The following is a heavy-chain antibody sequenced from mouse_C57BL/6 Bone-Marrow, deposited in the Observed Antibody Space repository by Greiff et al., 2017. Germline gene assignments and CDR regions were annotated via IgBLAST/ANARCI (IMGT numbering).Heavy chain of an antibody. V-gene: IGHV1-54*01. J-gene: IGHJ2*01. Sequence: QVQLQQSGAELMKPGASVKLSCKATGYTFTGYWIEWVKQRPGQGLEWIGVINPGSGGTNYNEKFKGKATLTADKSSSTAYMQLSSLTSEDSAVYFCVVIYFDYWGQGTTLTVSS. CDR1: GYTFTGYW. D-gene: IGHD2-2*01. CDR2: INPGSGGT. CDR3: VVIYFDY.